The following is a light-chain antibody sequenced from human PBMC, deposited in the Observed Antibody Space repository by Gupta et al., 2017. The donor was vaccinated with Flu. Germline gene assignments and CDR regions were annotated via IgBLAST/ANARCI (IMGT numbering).Light chain of an antibody. Sequence: RDNCGNQVVAWLQQPTGPPPKLLSYMNNHLPSGISERFSVSRSGTTASLTITGRQTEDEAEYYCASWDSSLSAGVFGGGTMLTVL. CDR3: ASWDSSLSAGV. V-gene: IGLV10-54*04. CDR2: MNN. CDR1: RDNCGNQV. J-gene: IGLJ3*02.